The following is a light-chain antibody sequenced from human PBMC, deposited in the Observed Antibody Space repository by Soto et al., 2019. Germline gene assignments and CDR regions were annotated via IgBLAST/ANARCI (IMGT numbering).Light chain of an antibody. J-gene: IGKJ4*01. CDR2: AAS. CDR3: QQSSSTPQT. CDR1: QSISSY. V-gene: IGKV1-39*01. Sequence: DIQMTQSPSSRSASVGDRVTITCRASQSISSYLNWYQQKPGKAPKLLIYAASSLQSGVPSRFSGSGSRTDFTLTISSLQPEDFATYYCQQSSSTPQTFGGGTKVDIK.